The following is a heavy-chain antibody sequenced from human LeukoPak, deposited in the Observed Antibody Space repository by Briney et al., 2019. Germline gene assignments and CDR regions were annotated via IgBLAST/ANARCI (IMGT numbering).Heavy chain of an antibody. V-gene: IGHV1-2*02. CDR1: GYTFTGYY. D-gene: IGHD2-2*01. Sequence: ASVKVSCKASGYTFTGYYMHWVRQAPGQGLEWMGWINPNSGGTNYAQKFQGRVTMTRDTSISTAYMELSRLRSDDTAVYYCARYCSSTSCYGHDAIDIWGQGTMVTVSS. CDR3: ARYCSSTSCYGHDAIDI. J-gene: IGHJ3*02. CDR2: INPNSGGT.